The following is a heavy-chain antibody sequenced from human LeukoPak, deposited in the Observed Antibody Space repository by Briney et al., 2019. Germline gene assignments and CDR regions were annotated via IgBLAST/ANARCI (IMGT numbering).Heavy chain of an antibody. CDR1: GFTVSSNY. Sequence: GGSLRLSCAASGFTVSSNYMSWVRQAPGKGLEWVSVIYSGGSTYYADSVKGRFTISRDNSKNTLYLQMNSLRAEDTAVYYCARALRGVAAAGTYWFDPWGQGTLVTVSS. CDR2: IYSGGST. J-gene: IGHJ5*02. V-gene: IGHV3-53*01. CDR3: ARALRGVAAAGTYWFDP. D-gene: IGHD6-13*01.